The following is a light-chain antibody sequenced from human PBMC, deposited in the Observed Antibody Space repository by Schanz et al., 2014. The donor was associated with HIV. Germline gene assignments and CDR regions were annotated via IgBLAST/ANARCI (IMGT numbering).Light chain of an antibody. CDR2: EVS. Sequence: QSALTQPASVSGSPGQSITISCTGTSSDVGSYNLVSWYQQHPGKAPKLMISEVSKRPSGVPDRFSGSKSGNTASLTVSGLQAEDEADYYCSSYAGLNRAVFGGGTQLTVL. J-gene: IGLJ7*01. V-gene: IGLV2-23*02. CDR1: SSDVGSYNL. CDR3: SSYAGLNRAV.